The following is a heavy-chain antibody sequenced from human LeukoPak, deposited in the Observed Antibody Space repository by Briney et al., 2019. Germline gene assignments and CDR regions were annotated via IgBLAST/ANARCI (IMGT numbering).Heavy chain of an antibody. D-gene: IGHD5-18*01. CDR3: AKELGYSYLWGG. V-gene: IGHV3-30*02. CDR2: IRDDGSNK. J-gene: IGHJ4*02. Sequence: GGSLRLSCAASGFTFSSYGMHWVRQAPGKGLEWVAFIRDDGSNKYYADSVKGRFTISRDNSKNTLYLQMNSLRAEDTAVYYCAKELGYSYLWGGWGQGTLVTVSS. CDR1: GFTFSSYG.